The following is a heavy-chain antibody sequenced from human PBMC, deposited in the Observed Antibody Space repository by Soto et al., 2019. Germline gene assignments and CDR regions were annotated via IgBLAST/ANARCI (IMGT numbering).Heavy chain of an antibody. J-gene: IGHJ4*02. D-gene: IGHD3-3*02. CDR1: GYTFLDFY. Sequence: QVHLVQSGTEVKKPGASVKVSCKASGYTFLDFYIHWVRQAPGQGLEWMGFINPSGGGTTYAQQFQGRLTMTRDTSTSTVYMELISLGSEDTAIYYCARDKPFSAGYWGQGTLVT. CDR2: INPSGGGT. CDR3: ARDKPFSAGY. V-gene: IGHV1-46*01.